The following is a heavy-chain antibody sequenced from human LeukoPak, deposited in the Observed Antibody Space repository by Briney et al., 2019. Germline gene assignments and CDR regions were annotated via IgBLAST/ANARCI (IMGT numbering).Heavy chain of an antibody. Sequence: SVKVSCKASGGSLNTHSINWVRQAPGQGLEWMGRIVPTLGRTNYAHKFLGRVTITADESTSTVYMDLSSLSSEDTATYYCARDPGRDGNNFDYWGQGTLVTVSS. CDR2: IVPTLGRT. D-gene: IGHD5-24*01. J-gene: IGHJ4*02. CDR3: ARDPGRDGNNFDY. V-gene: IGHV1-69*08. CDR1: GGSLNTHS.